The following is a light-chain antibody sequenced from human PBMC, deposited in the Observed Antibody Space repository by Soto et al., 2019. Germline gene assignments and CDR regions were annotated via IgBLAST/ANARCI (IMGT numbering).Light chain of an antibody. CDR2: DAS. Sequence: DIQMTQSPSTLSASVGDRVTITCRASQSIGRFLAWYQHQPGKAPKLLIYDASTLEIGVPSRFSGTGSGTEFTFSITSLQPEDFGTYYCQQCYMGWSFGQGTKVDFK. V-gene: IGKV1-5*01. CDR1: QSIGRF. J-gene: IGKJ1*01. CDR3: QQCYMGWS.